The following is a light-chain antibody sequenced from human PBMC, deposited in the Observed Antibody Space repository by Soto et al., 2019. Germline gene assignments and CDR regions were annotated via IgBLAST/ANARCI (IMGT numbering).Light chain of an antibody. CDR1: QSLLNSGGKTY. J-gene: IGKJ1*01. V-gene: IGKV2D-29*01. Sequence: DNVMTQTPLSLSVTPGQPASISCKSSQSLLNSGGKTYLYWYLQKPGQPPQLLIYEVSKRSSGVPDRVSGSGSGTDFTLHISQGEAEDVGVYYCLQTTQFPWTFGQGTKVEIK. CDR2: EVS. CDR3: LQTTQFPWT.